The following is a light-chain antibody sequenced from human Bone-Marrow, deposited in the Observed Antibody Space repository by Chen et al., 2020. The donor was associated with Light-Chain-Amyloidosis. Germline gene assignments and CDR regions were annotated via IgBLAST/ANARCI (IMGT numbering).Light chain of an antibody. CDR2: DDS. V-gene: IGLV3-21*02. J-gene: IGLJ3*02. CDR1: HIGSTS. CDR3: QVWDRSSDRPV. Sequence: YVLTKPSSESVAPGQTATISWGGNHIGSTSVHWYQQPPGQAPLLVVYDDSDRPSGIPELLSGSNAGNTATLTISRVEAGDEAEYYCQVWDRSSDRPVFGGGTKLTVL.